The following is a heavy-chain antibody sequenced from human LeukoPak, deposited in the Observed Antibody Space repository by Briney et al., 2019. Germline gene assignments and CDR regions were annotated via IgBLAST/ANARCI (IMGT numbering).Heavy chain of an antibody. D-gene: IGHD6-13*01. Sequence: ASVKVSCKASGYIFTSYAMHWVRQAPGQRLEWMGWINAGNGNTKYSQKFQGRVTITRDTSASTVYMELSSLRSEDTAVYYCARDIDRVFNWFDPWGQGTLVTVSS. V-gene: IGHV1-3*01. J-gene: IGHJ5*02. CDR2: INAGNGNT. CDR1: GYIFTSYA. CDR3: ARDIDRVFNWFDP.